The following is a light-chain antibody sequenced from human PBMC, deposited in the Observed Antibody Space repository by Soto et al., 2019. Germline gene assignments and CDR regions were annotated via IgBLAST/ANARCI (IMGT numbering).Light chain of an antibody. V-gene: IGKV1-5*03. J-gene: IGKJ1*01. CDR3: QQYNSYSWT. Sequence: DIQMTQSPSTLSASVGDRVTITCRASQSISSWLAWYQQKPGKVPKLLIYKASSLESGVPSRFSGSGSGTEFTLTITILQPDDFATYYCQQYNSYSWTFGQGTKVEIK. CDR1: QSISSW. CDR2: KAS.